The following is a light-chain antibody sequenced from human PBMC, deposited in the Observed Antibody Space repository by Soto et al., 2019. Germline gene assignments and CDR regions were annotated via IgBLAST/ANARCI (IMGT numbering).Light chain of an antibody. CDR2: EVT. CDR3: SSYTSSSTLV. CDR1: SSDVGGYDY. J-gene: IGLJ3*02. V-gene: IGLV2-14*01. Sequence: QSVLTQPASVSGSPGQSITISCTGTSSDVGGYDYVSWYQQHPGKVPKLIIYEVTNRPSGVSNRFSGSKSGHTASLTISGLRAEDEADYYCSSYTSSSTLVFGGGTKVTVL.